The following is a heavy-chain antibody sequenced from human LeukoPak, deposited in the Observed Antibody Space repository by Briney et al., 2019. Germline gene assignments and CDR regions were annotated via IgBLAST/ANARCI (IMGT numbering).Heavy chain of an antibody. J-gene: IGHJ3*02. CDR3: AKFHGPYSGYDFDAFDI. Sequence: GGSLRLSCAASGFTFSSYAMSWVRQAPGKGLEWVSAISGSGGSTYYADSVKGRFTISRDNSKNTLYLQMNSLRAEDTAVYYCAKFHGPYSGYDFDAFDIWGQGTMVTVSS. D-gene: IGHD5-12*01. CDR1: GFTFSSYA. V-gene: IGHV3-23*01. CDR2: ISGSGGST.